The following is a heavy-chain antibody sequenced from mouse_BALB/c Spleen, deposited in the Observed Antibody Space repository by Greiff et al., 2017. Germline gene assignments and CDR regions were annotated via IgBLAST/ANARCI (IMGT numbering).Heavy chain of an antibody. V-gene: IGHV1S81*02. CDR3: TRSAITTAPFAY. Sequence: VQLQQSGAELVKPGASVKLSCKASGYTFTSYYMYWVKQRPGQGLEWIGEINPSNGGTNFNEKFKSKATLTVDKSSSTAYMQLSSLTSEDSAVYYCTRSAITTAPFAYWGQGTLVTVSA. CDR1: GYTFTSYY. CDR2: INPSNGGT. D-gene: IGHD1-2*01. J-gene: IGHJ3*01.